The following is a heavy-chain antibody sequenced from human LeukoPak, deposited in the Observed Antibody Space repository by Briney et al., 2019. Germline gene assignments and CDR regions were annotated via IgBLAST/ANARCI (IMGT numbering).Heavy chain of an antibody. J-gene: IGHJ4*02. CDR1: GFTFSSYG. CDR2: IWYDGSNK. V-gene: IGHV3-33*01. CDR3: ATESVVVITQYYFDY. D-gene: IGHD3-22*01. Sequence: GGSLRLSCAASGFTFSSYGMHWVRQAPGKGLEWVAVIWYDGSNKYYADSVKGRFTISRDNSKNTLYLQMNSLRAEDTAVYYCATESVVVITQYYFDYWGQGTLVTVSS.